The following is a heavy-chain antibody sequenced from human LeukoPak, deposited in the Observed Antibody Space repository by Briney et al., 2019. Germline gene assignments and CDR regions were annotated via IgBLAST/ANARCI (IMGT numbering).Heavy chain of an antibody. D-gene: IGHD2-2*01. J-gene: IGHJ4*02. Sequence: TXXSMHWXRQAPGKGLXWMGGXXPEDGETIYAQKFQGRVTMTEDTSTDTAYMELSSLRSEDTAVYYCATDRLGYCSSTSCYFDYWGQGTLVTVSS. CDR2: XXPEDGET. CDR1: TXXS. CDR3: ATDRLGYCSSTSCYFDY. V-gene: IGHV1-24*01.